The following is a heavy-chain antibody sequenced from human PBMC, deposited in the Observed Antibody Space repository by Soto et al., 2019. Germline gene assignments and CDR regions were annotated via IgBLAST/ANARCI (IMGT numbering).Heavy chain of an antibody. J-gene: IGHJ3*02. CDR2: IYYSGST. V-gene: IGHV4-59*08. D-gene: IGHD2-15*01. Sequence: SETLSLTCTVSGGSISSYYWSWIRQPPGKGLEWIGYIYYSGSTNYSPSLKSRVTISVDTSKNQFSLKLSSVTAADTAVYYCASQPGLYCSGGSCHPDDAFDIWGQGTMVTVSS. CDR1: GGSISSYY. CDR3: ASQPGLYCSGGSCHPDDAFDI.